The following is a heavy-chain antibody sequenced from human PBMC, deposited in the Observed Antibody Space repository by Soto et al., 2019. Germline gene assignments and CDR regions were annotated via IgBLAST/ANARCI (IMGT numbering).Heavy chain of an antibody. CDR1: GFTFSSYG. Sequence: GGSLRLSCAASGFTFSSYGMHWVRQAPGKGLEWVAVISYDGSNKYYADSVKGRFTISRDNSKNTLYLQMNSLRAEDTAVYYCAKAGENIVVVPTAFGFDYWGQGTPDTVSS. CDR2: ISYDGSNK. V-gene: IGHV3-30*18. D-gene: IGHD2-15*01. CDR3: AKAGENIVVVPTAFGFDY. J-gene: IGHJ4*02.